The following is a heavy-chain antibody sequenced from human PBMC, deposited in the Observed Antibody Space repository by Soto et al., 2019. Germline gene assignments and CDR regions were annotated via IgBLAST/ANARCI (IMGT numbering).Heavy chain of an antibody. CDR1: GDTFTNYA. J-gene: IGHJ6*02. CDR2: IIPFFGTP. Sequence: GASVKVSCKASGDTFTNYAIGWVRQAPGQGLEWMGRIIPFFGTPTYTQNFQGRVAITADASTSTAYMELTSLRSEDTAVYYCATLGFCTSTSCYGPPGGLAALAVWGQGTTVTVSS. D-gene: IGHD2-2*01. V-gene: IGHV1-69*13. CDR3: ATLGFCTSTSCYGPPGGLAALAV.